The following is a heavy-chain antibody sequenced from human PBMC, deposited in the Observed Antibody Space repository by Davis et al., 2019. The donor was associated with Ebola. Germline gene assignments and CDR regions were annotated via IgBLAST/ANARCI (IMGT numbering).Heavy chain of an antibody. Sequence: GESLKISCAASGFTFSSYWMSWVRQAPGKGLEWVANIKQDGSEKYYVDSVKGRFTISRDNAKNSLYLQMNSLRAEDTAVYYCARHELRSYYMDVWGKGTTVTVSS. J-gene: IGHJ6*03. D-gene: IGHD3-3*01. CDR1: GFTFSSYW. V-gene: IGHV3-7*03. CDR2: IKQDGSEK. CDR3: ARHELRSYYMDV.